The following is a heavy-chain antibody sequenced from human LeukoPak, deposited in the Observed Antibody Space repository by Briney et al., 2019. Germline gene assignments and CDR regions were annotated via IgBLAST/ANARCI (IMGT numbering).Heavy chain of an antibody. J-gene: IGHJ4*02. CDR3: ARESKSYDGSGHHHDC. V-gene: IGHV4-4*07. CDR1: GGSIRSYY. D-gene: IGHD3-22*01. CDR2: IYTSGST. Sequence: SETLSLTCTVSGGSIRSYYWSWIRQPAGKGLEWIGRIYTSGSTDYNPSLKSRVTMSVDTSKNQFSLNLSSVTAADTAVYYCARESKSYDGSGHHHDCWGQGTLVTVSS.